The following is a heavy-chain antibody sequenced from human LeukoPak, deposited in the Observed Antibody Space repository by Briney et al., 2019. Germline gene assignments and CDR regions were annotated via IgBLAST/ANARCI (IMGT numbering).Heavy chain of an antibody. V-gene: IGHV4-39*01. CDR1: GGSISSSSYF. J-gene: IGHJ6*03. D-gene: IGHD3-22*01. Sequence: SETLSLTCTVSGGSISSSSYFWGWIRQPPGKGLEWIGTIYYSGNTYFNPSLKSRVTISVDTSKNQFSLKLSSVTAADTAVYYCARHRGYYDSSYYFYYYYYMGVWGKGTTVTVSS. CDR3: ARHRGYYDSSYYFYYYYYMGV. CDR2: IYYSGNT.